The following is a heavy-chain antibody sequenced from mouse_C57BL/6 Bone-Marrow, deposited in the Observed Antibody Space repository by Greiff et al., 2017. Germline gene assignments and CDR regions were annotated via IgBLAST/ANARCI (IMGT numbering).Heavy chain of an antibody. CDR1: GYTFTSYW. CDR3: ARSGGYGIRYYAMDY. CDR2: IHPNSGST. D-gene: IGHD2-1*01. J-gene: IGHJ4*01. V-gene: IGHV1-64*01. Sequence: VQLQQPGAELVKPGASVKLSCKASGYTFTSYWMHWVKQRPGQGLAWIGMIHPNSGSTNYNEKFKSKATLTVDKSSSTAYMQLSSLTSEDSAVYYGARSGGYGIRYYAMDYWGQGTSGTVSS.